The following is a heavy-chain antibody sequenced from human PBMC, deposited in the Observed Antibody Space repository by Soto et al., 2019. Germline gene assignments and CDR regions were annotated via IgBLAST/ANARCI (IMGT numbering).Heavy chain of an antibody. J-gene: IGHJ5*02. V-gene: IGHV4-34*01. Sequence: SVTKSVNLTVAWGSISSYDRNRIRPNTGKGLEWIGEMNHSGSTNYNPSLKSRVTISVDTSKNQFSLKLSSVTAADTAVYYCARGKGNNCSGGSCYYNWLDPWGQGTLVTVSS. CDR1: WGSISSYD. CDR2: MNHSGST. CDR3: ARGKGNNCSGGSCYYNWLDP. D-gene: IGHD2-15*01.